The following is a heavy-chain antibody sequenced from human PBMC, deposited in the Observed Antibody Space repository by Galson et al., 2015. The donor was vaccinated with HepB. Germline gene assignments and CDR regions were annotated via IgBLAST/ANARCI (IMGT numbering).Heavy chain of an antibody. CDR1: GFTFSNYN. V-gene: IGHV3-48*01. D-gene: IGHD1-7*01. J-gene: IGHJ1*01. Sequence: SLRLSCAASGFTFSNYNMNWVRQAPGKGLEWVSYISSNTGTTYYADSVKGRFTISRDNAKNSLFLQMNSLRAEDTAVYYCAREQSAFLALGEGTPNHIPHWGQGTLVPVSS. CDR2: ISSNTGTT. CDR3: AREQSAFLALGEGTPNHIPH.